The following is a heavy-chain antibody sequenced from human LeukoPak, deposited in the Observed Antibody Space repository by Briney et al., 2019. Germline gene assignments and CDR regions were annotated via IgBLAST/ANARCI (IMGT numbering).Heavy chain of an antibody. CDR1: GFTFSSYA. CDR2: IGASGGST. J-gene: IGHJ4*02. D-gene: IGHD3-9*01. CDR3: AKAEGYDIVTGLDY. Sequence: GGSLRLSCATSGFTFSSYAMSWVRQAPGKGLEWVSGIGASGGSTYYADSVKGRFTISRDNSKNTLYLQMNSLRTEDTAVYYCAKAEGYDIVTGLDYWGQGTLVTVSS. V-gene: IGHV3-23*01.